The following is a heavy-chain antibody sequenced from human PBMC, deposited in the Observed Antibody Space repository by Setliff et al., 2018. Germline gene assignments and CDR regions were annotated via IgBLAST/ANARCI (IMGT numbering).Heavy chain of an antibody. Sequence: ASVKVSCKASGNRFTDYNLHWVRQAPGQGLEWMGWINPNSGDTHSAQKFQGRVTMTKDTSTSTAYMELRSLRPDDTAVYYCVRDLGQWALDFWGQGTLVTVSS. J-gene: IGHJ4*02. D-gene: IGHD1-26*01. V-gene: IGHV1-2*02. CDR1: GNRFTDYN. CDR2: INPNSGDT. CDR3: VRDLGQWALDF.